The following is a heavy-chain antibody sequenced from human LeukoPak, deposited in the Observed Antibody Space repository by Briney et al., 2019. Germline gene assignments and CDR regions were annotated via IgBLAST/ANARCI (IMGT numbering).Heavy chain of an antibody. V-gene: IGHV3-48*04. D-gene: IGHD1-1*01. CDR2: ISTGSSII. CDR1: GFTFSSYS. CDR3: ARDATTAVGWVYMDV. Sequence: PGGSLRLSCAASGFTFSSYSMNWVRQAPGKGLEWVSYISTGSSIINYADSVKGRFTISRDDAKNSLYLQMNSLRVEDTALYFCARDATTAVGWVYMDVWGKGTTVTIFS. J-gene: IGHJ6*03.